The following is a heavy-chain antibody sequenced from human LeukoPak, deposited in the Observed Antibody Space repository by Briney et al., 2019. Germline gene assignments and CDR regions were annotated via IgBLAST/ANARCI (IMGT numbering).Heavy chain of an antibody. CDR3: AREANYYGSGSCFEGTFDY. Sequence: SETLSLSCAVYGGSFSGYYWSWIRQPPGKGLEWIGEINHSGSTNYNPSLKSRVTISVDTSKNQFSLKLSSVTAADTAVYYCAREANYYGSGSCFEGTFDYWGQGSLVTVSS. D-gene: IGHD3-10*01. J-gene: IGHJ4*02. CDR1: GGSFSGYY. V-gene: IGHV4-34*01. CDR2: INHSGST.